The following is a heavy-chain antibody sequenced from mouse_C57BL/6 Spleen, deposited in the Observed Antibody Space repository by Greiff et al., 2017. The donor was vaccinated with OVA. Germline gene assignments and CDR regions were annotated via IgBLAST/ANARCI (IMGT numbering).Heavy chain of an antibody. CDR2: IDPSYSET. V-gene: IGHV1-52*01. CDR3: AIRRRRAWFAD. CDR1: GYTFTNYW. D-gene: IGHD3-2*02. Sequence: VQLQQPGAELVRPGSSVKLSCKASGYTFTNYWMHWVKQRPVQGLEWIGNIDPSYSETHYNQKFKDKATLTVDKSSSTAYMQLSSLTSEDSAVYYCAIRRRRAWFADWGQGTLVTVSA. J-gene: IGHJ3*01.